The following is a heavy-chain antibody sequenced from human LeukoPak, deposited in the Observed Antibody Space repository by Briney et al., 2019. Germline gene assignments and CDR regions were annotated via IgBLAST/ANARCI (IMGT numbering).Heavy chain of an antibody. J-gene: IGHJ4*02. CDR3: ARGLPYYYDSSGYYTPFDY. D-gene: IGHD3-22*01. CDR2: INHSGST. Sequence: SETLSLTCAVYGGSFSGYYWSWIRQPPGKGLEWIGEINHSGSTNYNPSLKSRVTISVDTSKNQFSLKLSSVTAADTAVYYSARGLPYYYDSSGYYTPFDYWGQGTLVTVSS. CDR1: GGSFSGYY. V-gene: IGHV4-34*01.